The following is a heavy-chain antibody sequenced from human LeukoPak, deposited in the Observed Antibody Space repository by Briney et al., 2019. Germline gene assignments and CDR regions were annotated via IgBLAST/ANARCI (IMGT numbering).Heavy chain of an antibody. D-gene: IGHD3-22*01. J-gene: IGHJ6*02. V-gene: IGHV3-48*03. CDR2: ISSSGSTI. CDR3: ARGGSGYSYYYYGMDV. CDR1: GFTFSSYE. Sequence: GGSLRLSCAASGFTFSSYEMNWVRQAPGKGLEWVPYISSSGSTIYYADSVKGRFTISRDNAKNSLYLQMNSLRAEDTAVYYCARGGSGYSYYYYGMDVWGQGTTVTVSS.